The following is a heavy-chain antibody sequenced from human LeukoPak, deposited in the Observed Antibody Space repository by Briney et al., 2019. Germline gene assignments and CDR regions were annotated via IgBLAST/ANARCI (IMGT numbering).Heavy chain of an antibody. Sequence: ASVKVSCKASGGTLSSYAISGVRQAPGQGLEWMGGIIPIFGTANYAQKFQGRVTITADESTSTAYMELSSLRSEDTAVYYCARDTSGNFDYWGQGTLVTVSS. J-gene: IGHJ4*02. CDR3: ARDTSGNFDY. V-gene: IGHV1-69*13. D-gene: IGHD6-19*01. CDR1: GGTLSSYA. CDR2: IIPIFGTA.